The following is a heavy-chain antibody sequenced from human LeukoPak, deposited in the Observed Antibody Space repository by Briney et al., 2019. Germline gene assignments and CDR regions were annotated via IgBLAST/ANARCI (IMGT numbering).Heavy chain of an antibody. J-gene: IGHJ4*02. Sequence: PGGSLRLSCAASGFTFSSYAMSWVRQAPGKGLEWVSAISGSGGSTYYADSVKGRFTISRDNSKNTLYLQMNSLRAEDTAVYYFAKDYHGSGVVYFDYWGQGTLVAVSS. D-gene: IGHD3-10*01. CDR2: ISGSGGST. CDR3: AKDYHGSGVVYFDY. CDR1: GFTFSSYA. V-gene: IGHV3-23*01.